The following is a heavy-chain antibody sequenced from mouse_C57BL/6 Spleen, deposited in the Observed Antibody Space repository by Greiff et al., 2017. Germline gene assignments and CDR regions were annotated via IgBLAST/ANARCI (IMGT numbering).Heavy chain of an antibody. V-gene: IGHV6-6*01. CDR2: IRNKANNHAT. J-gene: IGHJ3*01. D-gene: IGHD2-3*01. CDR3: TRGLLRAWFAY. CDR1: GFTFSDAW. Sequence: EVNVVESGGGLVQPGGSMKLSCAASGFTFSDAWMDWVRQSPEKGLEWVAEIRNKANNHATYYAESVKGRFTISRDDSKSSVYLQMNSLRAEDTGIYYCTRGLLRAWFAYWGQGTLVTVSA.